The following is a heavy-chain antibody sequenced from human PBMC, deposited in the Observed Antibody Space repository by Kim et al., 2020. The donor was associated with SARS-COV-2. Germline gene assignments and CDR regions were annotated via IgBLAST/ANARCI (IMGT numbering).Heavy chain of an antibody. J-gene: IGHJ4*02. V-gene: IGHV1-2*02. D-gene: IGHD4-17*01. Sequence: NYAQKLQGRVTMTRDTSISTAYMELSRLRSDDTAVYYCARGAYGDYFDYWGQGTLVTVSS. CDR3: ARGAYGDYFDY.